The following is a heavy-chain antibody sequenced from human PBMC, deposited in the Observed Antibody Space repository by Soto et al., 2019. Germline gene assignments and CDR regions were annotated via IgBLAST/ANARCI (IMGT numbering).Heavy chain of an antibody. Sequence: EVRLVESGGGLVQPGGSVRLSCAASGFTLSGYWMHWVRQVPGKGLVWVSRVNSDGSMTAYADSVKGRFTISRDNAKNTLYLQMNSLKADDTAVYYCARGKDQRNTQTYSYFDSWGQGTQVAVSS. CDR3: ARGKDQRNTQTYSYFDS. CDR1: GFTLSGYW. V-gene: IGHV3-74*01. D-gene: IGHD5-18*01. J-gene: IGHJ4*02. CDR2: VNSDGSMT.